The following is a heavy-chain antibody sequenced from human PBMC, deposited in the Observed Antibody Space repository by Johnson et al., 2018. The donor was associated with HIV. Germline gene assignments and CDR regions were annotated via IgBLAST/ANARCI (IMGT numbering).Heavy chain of an antibody. J-gene: IGHJ3*02. CDR1: GFILSTYG. Sequence: VQLVESGGGVVQPGGSLRLSCAASGFILSTYGMHWVRQAPGKGLEWVGRVKSKNDGGTTEYGAPVKGRFTISRDESKNMMYLQMNSLKTEDTAMYYCTTDYIVGGAFDIWGQGTMVTVSS. CDR2: VKSKNDGGTT. CDR3: TTDYIVGGAFDI. V-gene: IGHV3-15*01. D-gene: IGHD2-21*01.